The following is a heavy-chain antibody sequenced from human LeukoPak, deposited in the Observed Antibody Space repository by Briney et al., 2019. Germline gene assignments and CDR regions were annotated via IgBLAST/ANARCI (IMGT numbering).Heavy chain of an antibody. CDR3: ARGGYCGTTSCYLAY. CDR2: INHSGST. CDR1: GFPFSSYW. D-gene: IGHD2-2*01. V-gene: IGHV4-34*01. Sequence: GSLRLSCVASGFPFSSYWMTWIRQPPGKGLEWIGEINHSGSTNYNPSLKSRLTISVDTSKNQFSLKLNSVTAADTAVYYCARGGYCGTTSCYLAYWGQGTLVTVSS. J-gene: IGHJ4*02.